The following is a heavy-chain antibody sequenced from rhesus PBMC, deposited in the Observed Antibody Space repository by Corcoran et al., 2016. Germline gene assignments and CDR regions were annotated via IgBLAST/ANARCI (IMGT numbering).Heavy chain of an antibody. CDR1: GGSISSGYYY. V-gene: IGHV4-122*02. J-gene: IGHJ4*01. D-gene: IGHD4-29*01. CDR2: ITYSGST. CDR3: AREGTVADDY. Sequence: QVQLQESGPGLVKPSETLSLTCAVSGGSISSGYYYWSWIRQPPGKGLEWIGYITYSGSTSDNSSLKSRVTISRDTSTNQFSLKLSSVTASDTAVYYCAREGTVADDYWGQGVLVTVSS.